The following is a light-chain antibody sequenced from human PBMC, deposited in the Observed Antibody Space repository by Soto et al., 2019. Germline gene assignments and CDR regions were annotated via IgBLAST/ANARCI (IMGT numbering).Light chain of an antibody. CDR3: QQYNSCPT. Sequence: DIKINQSVSTLSATVGDRVTITCRASQSISSWLAWYQQKPGKAPKLLIYKASSLESGVPSRFSGSGSGTEFSLTISSLQTDDFATYYCQQYNSCPTFGQGTKVDIK. CDR2: KAS. CDR1: QSISSW. V-gene: IGKV1-5*03. J-gene: IGKJ1*01.